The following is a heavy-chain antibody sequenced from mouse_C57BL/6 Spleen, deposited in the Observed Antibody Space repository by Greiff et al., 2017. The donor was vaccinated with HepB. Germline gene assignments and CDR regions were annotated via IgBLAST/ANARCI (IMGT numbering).Heavy chain of an antibody. D-gene: IGHD1-1*01. CDR3: AMYYYGSSLFDY. CDR1: GYAFSSSW. J-gene: IGHJ2*01. V-gene: IGHV1-82*01. CDR2: IYPGDGDT. Sequence: VQLQQSGPELVKPGASVKISCKASGYAFSSSWMNWVKQRPGKGLEWIGRIYPGDGDTNYNGKFKGKATLTADKSSSTADMQLSSLTSEDSAVYFCAMYYYGSSLFDYWGQGTTLTVSS.